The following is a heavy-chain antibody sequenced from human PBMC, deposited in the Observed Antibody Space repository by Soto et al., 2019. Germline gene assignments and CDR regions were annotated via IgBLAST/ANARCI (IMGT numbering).Heavy chain of an antibody. CDR2: ISSRSTYI. J-gene: IGHJ6*02. CDR3: AREEVSRPNTYHGLDV. CDR1: GFTFITYT. V-gene: IGHV3-21*01. Sequence: EVQLVESGGGLVKPGGSLRLSCAASGFTFITYTLNWVRRAPGKGLEWVSSISSRSTYIYYADSVTGRFTISRDDARNSLYLQMNSLRAEDTAVYYCAREEVSRPNTYHGLDVWGQGTTVTVSS.